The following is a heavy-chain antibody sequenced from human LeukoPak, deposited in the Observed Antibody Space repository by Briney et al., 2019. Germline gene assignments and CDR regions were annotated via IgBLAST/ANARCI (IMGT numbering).Heavy chain of an antibody. V-gene: IGHV1-3*01. CDR3: ARDDCGDTCYPGGY. Sequence: ASVKVSCKASGYTLTKYVVHWVRRAPGQRPEWMGWINAGNGDTKYSQNFQDRVTITRDTSANTAYMELSSLTSEDTALYYCARDDCGDTCYPGGYWGQGTLVTVSS. CDR2: INAGNGDT. D-gene: IGHD2-21*01. J-gene: IGHJ4*02. CDR1: GYTLTKYV.